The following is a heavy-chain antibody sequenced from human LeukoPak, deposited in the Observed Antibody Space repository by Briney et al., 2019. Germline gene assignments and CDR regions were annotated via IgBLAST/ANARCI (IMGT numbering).Heavy chain of an antibody. Sequence: PGGSLSLSCAASGFTFSSYGMHWVRPAPGEGLEWVAVISYDGSNTYYADSVKGRFTISTDNSKDTMYLQMNSLTAEDTAVYYCAKDREVGATDYYMDVWGKGTTVTVSS. V-gene: IGHV3-30*18. CDR1: GFTFSSYG. CDR2: ISYDGSNT. CDR3: AKDREVGATDYYMDV. D-gene: IGHD1-26*01. J-gene: IGHJ6*03.